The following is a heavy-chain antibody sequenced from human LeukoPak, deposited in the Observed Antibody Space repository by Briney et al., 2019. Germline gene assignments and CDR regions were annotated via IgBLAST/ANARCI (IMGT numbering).Heavy chain of an antibody. Sequence: GEALNISCQGSGYSFTTYWIAWVRQMPGKGLEWMGIIYPGDSDTRYSPSFQGQVTISADKSISTAYLQWSSLKASDTAMYYCVRKGYCATTRCYYGLDVWGKGTTVTVSS. CDR1: GYSFTTYW. CDR2: IYPGDSDT. V-gene: IGHV5-51*01. D-gene: IGHD2-2*01. CDR3: VRKGYCATTRCYYGLDV. J-gene: IGHJ6*04.